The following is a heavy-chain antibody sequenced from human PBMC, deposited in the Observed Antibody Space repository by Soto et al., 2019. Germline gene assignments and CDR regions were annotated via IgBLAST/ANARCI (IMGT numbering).Heavy chain of an antibody. J-gene: IGHJ4*02. D-gene: IGHD5-18*01. V-gene: IGHV1-18*01. CDR3: SRDHPHSYGVYYFDY. CDR1: GYTFTSYG. CDR2: ISAYNGNT. Sequence: GASVKVSCKASGYTFTSYGISWVRQAPGQGLEWMGWISAYNGNTNYAQKHQGRVTISIDTSKNQVSLKVNSVTAADTAVYYCSRDHPHSYGVYYFDYWGQGTPVTVSS.